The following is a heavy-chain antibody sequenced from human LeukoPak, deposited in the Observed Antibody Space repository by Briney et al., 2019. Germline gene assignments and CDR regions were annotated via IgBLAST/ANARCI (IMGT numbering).Heavy chain of an antibody. V-gene: IGHV6-1*01. CDR2: TYYRSKWYN. D-gene: IGHD1-26*01. Sequence: SQTLSLTCAISGDSVSSNSAAWNWIRQSPSRGLEWLGRTYYRSKWYNDFAVSVKSRITINPDTSKNQFSLQLNSVTPEGTAVYYCARDIVGASSGPGPDWGQGTLVTVSS. J-gene: IGHJ4*02. CDR1: GDSVSSNSAA. CDR3: ARDIVGASSGPGPD.